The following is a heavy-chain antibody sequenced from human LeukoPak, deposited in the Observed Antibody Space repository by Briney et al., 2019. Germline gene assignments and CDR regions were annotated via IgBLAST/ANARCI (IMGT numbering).Heavy chain of an antibody. Sequence: SETLSLTCTVSGGSISSSSYYWGWIPQPPGKGLEWIGSIYYSGNTYYNPSLQSRVTISVDTSKNQFSLKLSSVTAADTAVYNCARQGAGGRAFDIWGQGTMVTVSS. CDR3: ARQGAGGRAFDI. CDR2: IYYSGNT. D-gene: IGHD1-26*01. CDR1: GGSISSSSYY. V-gene: IGHV4-39*01. J-gene: IGHJ3*02.